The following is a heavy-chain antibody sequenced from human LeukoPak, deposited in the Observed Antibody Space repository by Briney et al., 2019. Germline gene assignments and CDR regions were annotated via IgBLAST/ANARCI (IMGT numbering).Heavy chain of an antibody. CDR3: ARETTSTAAFDY. CDR1: GGSISSGYY. D-gene: IGHD2-2*01. Sequence: SETLSLTCTVSGGSISSGYYWTWIRQPPGKGPEWIGYIYYSGSTSYNPSLKSRVTISIDTSKNQFSLKLTSVTAADTAVYYCARETTSTAAFDYWGQGTLVTVSS. V-gene: IGHV4-59*01. J-gene: IGHJ4*02. CDR2: IYYSGST.